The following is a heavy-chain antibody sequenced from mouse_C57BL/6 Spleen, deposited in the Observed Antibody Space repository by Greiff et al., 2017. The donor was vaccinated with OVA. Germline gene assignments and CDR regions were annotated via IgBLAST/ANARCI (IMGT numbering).Heavy chain of an antibody. V-gene: IGHV5-9-1*02. CDR1: GFTFSSYA. J-gene: IGHJ3*01. CDR2: ISSGGDSI. CDR3: TRSYDPAWFAY. D-gene: IGHD1-1*01. Sequence: EVQLVESGAGLVKPGGSLKLSCAASGFTFSSYAMSWVRQTPEKRLEWVAYISSGGDSIYYADNVKGRFTISRDNARNTLYLQMRSLKSEDTAMYYCTRSYDPAWFAYWGQGTLVTVSA.